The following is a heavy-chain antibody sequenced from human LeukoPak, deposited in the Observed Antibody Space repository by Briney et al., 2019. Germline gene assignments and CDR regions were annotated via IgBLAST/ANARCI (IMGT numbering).Heavy chain of an antibody. D-gene: IGHD3-22*01. Sequence: GGSLRLSSAASGFTFSSHLMTWVRQAPGEGLEWVANIKEDGTGKNYMDSVKGRFTISRDNAKNSLYLQMSGLRAEETALYYCASPLDYYGSSGQHQGGDWGQGTLDTVCS. CDR2: IKEDGTGK. V-gene: IGHV3-7*03. CDR3: ASPLDYYGSSGQHQGGD. J-gene: IGHJ4*02. CDR1: GFTFSSHL.